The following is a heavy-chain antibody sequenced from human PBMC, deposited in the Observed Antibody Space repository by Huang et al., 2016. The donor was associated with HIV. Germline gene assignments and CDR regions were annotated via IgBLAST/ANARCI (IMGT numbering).Heavy chain of an antibody. V-gene: IGHV1-18*04. Sequence: QVHLVQSGVDVKKPGASVKVSCKASDYTFTKYGVSWVRQAPGQGIEWMGWINTYNGNTNDEQKFQGRVTMTTDKSTNTAYMELGSLRYDDTAVYYCARDRVPAVRYYYGMDVWGQGTTVTVTS. J-gene: IGHJ6*02. CDR2: INTYNGNT. CDR3: ARDRVPAVRYYYGMDV. D-gene: IGHD3-16*02. CDR1: DYTFTKYG.